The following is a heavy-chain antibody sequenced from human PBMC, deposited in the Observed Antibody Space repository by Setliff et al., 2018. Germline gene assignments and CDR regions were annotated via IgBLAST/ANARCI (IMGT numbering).Heavy chain of an antibody. V-gene: IGHV7-4-1*02. J-gene: IGHJ4*02. CDR1: GYTLNNYA. CDR2: INTKTGNP. Sequence: ASVKVSCKASGYTLNNYAMNWVRQAPGQGFEWMGWINTKTGNPTYAQDFTGRLVFSLDTSVNTAFVQISSLKAEDTAVYYCARGGGNGVDYWGQGTLVTVSS. D-gene: IGHD3-16*01. CDR3: ARGGGNGVDY.